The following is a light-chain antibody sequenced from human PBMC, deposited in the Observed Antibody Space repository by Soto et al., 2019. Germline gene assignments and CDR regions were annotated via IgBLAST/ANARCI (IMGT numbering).Light chain of an antibody. Sequence: ETVLTQSPGTLSLSPGERATLSCRATQSVNTDYLAWYQQRPGLAPRLLIFGASGRATGITDRFSGSGSGTDFNSTISRLEPEDFAIDYCQRYGTSPLTFGGGTKVEIK. CDR1: QSVNTDY. V-gene: IGKV3-20*01. J-gene: IGKJ4*01. CDR2: GAS. CDR3: QRYGTSPLT.